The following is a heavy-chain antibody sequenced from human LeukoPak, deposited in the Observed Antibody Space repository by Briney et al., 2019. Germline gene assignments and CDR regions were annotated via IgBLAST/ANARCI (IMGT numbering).Heavy chain of an antibody. D-gene: IGHD1-7*01. Sequence: GGSLRLSCATSEFKFSSYEMYWVRQTPGRGLEYVSGISGNGLSSYYAISVKGRFIISRDNSKNTLYPQMGSLKTEDMAVYYCARSTEGTAHFDYWGQGTLVIVSS. CDR3: ARSTEGTAHFDY. J-gene: IGHJ4*02. CDR2: ISGNGLSS. V-gene: IGHV3-64*01. CDR1: EFKFSSYE.